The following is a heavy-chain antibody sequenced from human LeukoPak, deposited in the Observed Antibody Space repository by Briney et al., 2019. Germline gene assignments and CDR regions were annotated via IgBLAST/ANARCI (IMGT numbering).Heavy chain of an antibody. CDR1: GFTLSDYY. J-gene: IGHJ3*02. Sequence: GWSLRLSCAASGFTLSDYYMSWIRQAPGKGLEWVSYISSSGSTIYYADSVKGRFTISRDNAKNSLYLQMNSLRAEDTAVYYCARRGNDGAFDIWGQGTMVTVSS. CDR3: ARRGNDGAFDI. D-gene: IGHD1-1*01. V-gene: IGHV3-11*01. CDR2: ISSSGSTI.